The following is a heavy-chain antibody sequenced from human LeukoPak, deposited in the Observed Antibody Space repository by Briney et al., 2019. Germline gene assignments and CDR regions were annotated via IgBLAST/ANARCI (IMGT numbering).Heavy chain of an antibody. V-gene: IGHV3-7*01. J-gene: IGHJ4*02. Sequence: PGGSLRLSCAASGFTFSSYWMSWVRQAPGKGLEWVANIKQDGSEKYYVDSVKGRFTISRDNAKNSLYLQMNSLRAEDTAVYYCARGESVDDFWSGYFSGNNYWGQGTLVTVSS. CDR1: GFTFSSYW. D-gene: IGHD3-3*01. CDR3: ARGESVDDFWSGYFSGNNY. CDR2: IKQDGSEK.